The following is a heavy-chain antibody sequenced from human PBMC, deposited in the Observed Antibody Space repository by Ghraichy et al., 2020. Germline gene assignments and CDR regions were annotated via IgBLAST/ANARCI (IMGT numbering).Heavy chain of an antibody. CDR1: GGSIRSSSYY. J-gene: IGHJ4*02. V-gene: IGHV4-39*01. CDR3: ARQERQAQWLVRGGVDY. CDR2: IYYSGST. D-gene: IGHD6-19*01. Sequence: SETLSLTCTVSGGSIRSSSYYWGWIRQPPGKGLEWIGSIYYSGSTYYNPSLKSRVTISVDTSKNQFSLKLSSVTAADTAVYYCARQERQAQWLVRGGVDYWGQGTLVTVSS.